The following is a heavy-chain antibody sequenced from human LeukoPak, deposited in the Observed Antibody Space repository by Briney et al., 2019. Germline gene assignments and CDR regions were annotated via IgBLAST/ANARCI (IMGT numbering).Heavy chain of an antibody. J-gene: IGHJ5*02. Sequence: SQILSLTCTVSGGSISSGGYYWRWIRQHPGKGLEWIGYIYYSGSTYYNPSLKSRVTISVDTSKNQFSLKLSSVTAADTAVYYCARAPVYYDILTGYRQYWFDPWGQGTLVTVSS. CDR3: ARAPVYYDILTGYRQYWFDP. CDR2: IYYSGST. CDR1: GGSISSGGYY. D-gene: IGHD3-9*01. V-gene: IGHV4-31*03.